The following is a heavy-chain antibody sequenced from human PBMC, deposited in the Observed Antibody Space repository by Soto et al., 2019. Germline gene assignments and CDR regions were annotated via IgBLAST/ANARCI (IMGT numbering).Heavy chain of an antibody. CDR1: GFSFRDHS. CDR3: ARLPKGSVVTG. Sequence: FGDPGGSLRLSCVGSGFSFRDHSMNWVRQPPGKGLQWISYISSSSENIYYADSVKGRFTVSRDNAKNTLFLQMNSLRDDDSAIYYCARLPKGSVVTGWGQGSLVTVSS. V-gene: IGHV3-48*02. J-gene: IGHJ4*01. CDR2: ISSSSENI. D-gene: IGHD2-21*02.